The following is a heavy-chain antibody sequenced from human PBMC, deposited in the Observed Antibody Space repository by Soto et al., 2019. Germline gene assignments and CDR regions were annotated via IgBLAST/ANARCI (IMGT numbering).Heavy chain of an antibody. V-gene: IGHV3-33*01. CDR3: ASGENYYDSSGYYLGY. D-gene: IGHD3-22*01. CDR1: GFTFSSYG. Sequence: QVQLVESGGGVVQPGRSLRLSCAASGFTFSSYGMHWVRQAPGKGLEWVAVIWYDGSNKYYADYVKGRFTISRDNSKNTLYLQMNSLRAEDTAVYYCASGENYYDSSGYYLGYWGQGTLVTVSS. J-gene: IGHJ4*02. CDR2: IWYDGSNK.